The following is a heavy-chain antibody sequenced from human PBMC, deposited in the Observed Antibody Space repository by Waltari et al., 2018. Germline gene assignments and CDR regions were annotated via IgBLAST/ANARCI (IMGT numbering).Heavy chain of an antibody. J-gene: IGHJ3*02. CDR3: ATLRPAMGAFDI. V-gene: IGHV3-23*01. D-gene: IGHD5-18*01. Sequence: EVQLLESGGGLVQPGGSLRLSCAVSGFTFSTSAMTWVRQAPGKGLEWVSSMRDSGHTILYGDSVKGQFTVSRDNSKNTLFLQMERLRAEDTAMYYCATLRPAMGAFDIWGQGTMVIVSS. CDR1: GFTFSTSA. CDR2: MRDSGHTI.